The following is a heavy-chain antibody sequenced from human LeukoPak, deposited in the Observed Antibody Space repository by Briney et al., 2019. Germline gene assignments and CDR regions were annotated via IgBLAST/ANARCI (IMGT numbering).Heavy chain of an antibody. CDR1: GFTFSSYG. CDR3: ARARSGYYPDHYYYGMDV. D-gene: IGHD3-22*01. J-gene: IGHJ6*02. CDR2: IRYDGSNK. V-gene: IGHV3-30*02. Sequence: PGGSLRLSCAASGFTFSSYGMHWVRQAPGKGLEWVAFIRYDGSNKYYADSVKGRFTISRDNSKNTLYLQMNSLRAEDTAVYYCARARSGYYPDHYYYGMDVWGQGTTVTVSS.